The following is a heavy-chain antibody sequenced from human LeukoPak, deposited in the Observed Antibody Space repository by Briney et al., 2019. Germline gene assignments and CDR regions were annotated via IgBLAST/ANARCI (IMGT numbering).Heavy chain of an antibody. D-gene: IGHD3-9*01. CDR1: GYSFTSYW. CDR2: IYPGDSDT. CDR3: ARLDYDILTGYQMHAFDI. Sequence: GESLKISCKGSGYSFTSYWIGWVRQMPGKGLGWMGIIYPGDSDTRYSPSFQGQVTISADKSISTAYLQWSSLKASDTAMYYCARLDYDILTGYQMHAFDIWGQGTMVTVSS. V-gene: IGHV5-51*01. J-gene: IGHJ3*02.